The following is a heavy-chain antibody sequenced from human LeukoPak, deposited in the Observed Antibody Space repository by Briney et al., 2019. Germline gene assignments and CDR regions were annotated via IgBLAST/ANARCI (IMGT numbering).Heavy chain of an antibody. J-gene: IGHJ4*02. CDR3: AKGLGYSYVFDY. V-gene: IGHV3-9*01. CDR2: ISWNSGSI. D-gene: IGHD5-18*01. Sequence: PGGSLRLSCAASGFTFDDYAMHWLRHAPGKGVEWVSGISWNSGSIGYADSVKGRFTISRDNAKNSLYLQMNSLRAEDTALYYCAKGLGYSYVFDYWGQGTLVTVSS. CDR1: GFTFDDYA.